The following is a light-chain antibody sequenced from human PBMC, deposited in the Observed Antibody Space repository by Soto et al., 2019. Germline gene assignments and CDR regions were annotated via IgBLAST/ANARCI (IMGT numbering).Light chain of an antibody. CDR2: SNN. CDR3: AEWDYSQNGYV. Sequence: QSVLTQPPSASGTPGQRVTISCSGSSSNIGSNTVNWYQQLPGTAPKLLIYSNNQRPSGVPDRFSGSKSGTSASLAISGLQSGDEADYYCAEWDYSQNGYVFVTVTEFTV. CDR1: SSNIGSNT. J-gene: IGLJ1*01. V-gene: IGLV1-44*01.